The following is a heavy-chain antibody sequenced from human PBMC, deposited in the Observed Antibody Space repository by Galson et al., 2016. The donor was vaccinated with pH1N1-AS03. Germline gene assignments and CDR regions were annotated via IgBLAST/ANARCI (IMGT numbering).Heavy chain of an antibody. CDR3: ARGIGITGSTPAF. CDR2: LGSAPSTT. J-gene: IGHJ4*02. D-gene: IGHD1-7*01. Sequence: SLRLSCAGSGFSVNDYYMIWIRQAPGKGLEWVSYLGSAPSTTYYTDSVKGRFTIYKDNAKNSLLLQMRSLRAEDTAMYYCARGIGITGSTPAFGGRGSFGTVSS. V-gene: IGHV3-11*04. CDR1: GFSVNDYY.